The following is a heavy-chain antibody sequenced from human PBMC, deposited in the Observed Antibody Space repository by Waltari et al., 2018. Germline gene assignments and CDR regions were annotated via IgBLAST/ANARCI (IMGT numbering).Heavy chain of an antibody. J-gene: IGHJ4*02. V-gene: IGHV1-69*13. Sequence: QVQLVQSGAEVKTPGSSVTVSCKASGCTFSSYSLRWVRQAPGQGLEWMGGSSQRIGTRNYGQRTQGRGTLTGDESTSTAYMELSILRYVGSAGYYCARGPPDALAAAAAYFDIWGQGTLVTVSS. CDR1: GCTFSSYS. CDR2: SSQRIGTR. CDR3: ARGPPDALAAAAAYFDI. D-gene: IGHD6-13*01.